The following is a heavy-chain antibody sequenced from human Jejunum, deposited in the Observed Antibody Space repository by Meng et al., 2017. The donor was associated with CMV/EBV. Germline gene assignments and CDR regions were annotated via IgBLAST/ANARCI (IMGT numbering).Heavy chain of an antibody. V-gene: IGHV1-18*04. D-gene: IGHD6-19*01. Sequence: QVPLAQAGVERKKLGAALMSSCKASVSSFTPHGFTWVRPAPAQGLEWMGWLSGYNGNTHYAQKLQGRVTMTTDTSTSTAYMELRSLRSDDTAVYYCARDPSNTSGWYAYSDYWGQGTLVTVSS. CDR3: ARDPSNTSGWYAYSDY. CDR1: VSSFTPHG. J-gene: IGHJ4*02. CDR2: LSGYNGNT.